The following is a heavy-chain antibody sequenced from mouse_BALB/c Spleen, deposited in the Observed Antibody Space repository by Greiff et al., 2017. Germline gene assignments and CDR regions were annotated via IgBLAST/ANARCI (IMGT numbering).Heavy chain of an antibody. V-gene: IGHV5-15*02. Sequence: EVKLVDSGGGLVQPGGSRKLSCAASGFTFSDYGMAWVRQAPGKGPEWVAFICNLAYSIYYADTVTGRFTISRENAKNTLYLEMSSRRSEETAMYYSAREYYGSRGMDDGGEGTTGTGS. CDR1: GFTFSDYG. CDR2: ICNLAYSI. D-gene: IGHD1-1*01. CDR3: AREYYGSRGMDD. J-gene: IGHJ4*01.